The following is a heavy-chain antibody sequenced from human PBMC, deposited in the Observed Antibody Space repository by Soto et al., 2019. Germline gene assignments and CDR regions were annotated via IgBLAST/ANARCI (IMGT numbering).Heavy chain of an antibody. CDR2: IIPIFGTA. V-gene: IGHV1-69*12. D-gene: IGHD6-19*01. J-gene: IGHJ3*02. CDR3: ARAPSGGWPRDAFDI. CDR1: GGTFSSYA. Sequence: QVQLVQSGAEVKKPGSSVKVSCKASGGTFSSYAISWVRQAPGQGLEWMGGIIPIFGTANYAQKFQGRVTIXXDXSXXTAYMELSSLSSEDTAVYYCARAPSGGWPRDAFDIWGQGTMVTVSS.